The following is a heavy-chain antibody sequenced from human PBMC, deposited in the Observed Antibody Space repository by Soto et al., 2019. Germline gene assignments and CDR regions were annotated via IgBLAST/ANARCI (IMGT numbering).Heavy chain of an antibody. CDR2: VRSKTHGGTS. J-gene: IGHJ4*02. V-gene: IGHV3-15*07. Sequence: GESLRLSCAASGFTFSNAWINWVRQAPGQGLEWVGRVRSKTHGGTSAYAEPGKGRFAISRDNSKNTLYLQMNSLRAEDTAVYYCANPRTHSDYYDSKKEDDSFDYWGQGTLVTVSS. CDR3: ANPRTHSDYYDSKKEDDSFDY. CDR1: GFTFSNAW. D-gene: IGHD3-22*01.